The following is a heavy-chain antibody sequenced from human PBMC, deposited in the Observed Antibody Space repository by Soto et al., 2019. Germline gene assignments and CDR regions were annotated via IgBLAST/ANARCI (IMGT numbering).Heavy chain of an antibody. V-gene: IGHV4-34*01. CDR3: ARQMSSGLWAFDS. CDR1: GGSFSAYY. J-gene: IGHJ4*02. CDR2: ITPSGIT. D-gene: IGHD6-19*01. Sequence: SETLSLTCAVYGGSFSAYYWSWIRQPPGKGLEWIGGITPSGITTYNPSLGSRVTISVDAPNNKFSLEVTSVTAADTGFYYCARQMSSGLWAFDSWGQGTPVTVSS.